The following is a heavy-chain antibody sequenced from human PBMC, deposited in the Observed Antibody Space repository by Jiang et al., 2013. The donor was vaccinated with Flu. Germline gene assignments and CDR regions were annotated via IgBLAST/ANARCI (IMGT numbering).Heavy chain of an antibody. D-gene: IGHD3-22*01. V-gene: IGHV4-39*01. Sequence: SLKSRVTISVDTSKNQFSLKLSSVTAADTAVYYCARHRDDSSGYYRYYYYYMDVWGKGTTVTVSS. J-gene: IGHJ6*03. CDR3: ARHRDDSSGYYRYYYYYMDV.